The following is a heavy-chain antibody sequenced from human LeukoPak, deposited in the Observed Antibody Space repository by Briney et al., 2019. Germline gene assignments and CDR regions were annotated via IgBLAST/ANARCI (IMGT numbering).Heavy chain of an antibody. D-gene: IGHD5-12*01. V-gene: IGHV4-38-2*02. CDR1: HYSISSGFY. CDR3: ARLSYGYDPYYFDC. CDR2: IDHTGST. Sequence: PSETLSLTCTVSHYSISSGFYWGWIRQSPGRGLEWIGAIDHTGSTHYNPSLKSRVTISVDTSKNQFSLNVNSLTAADTTIYYSARLSYGYDPYYFDCWGQGTLVTVAS. J-gene: IGHJ4*02.